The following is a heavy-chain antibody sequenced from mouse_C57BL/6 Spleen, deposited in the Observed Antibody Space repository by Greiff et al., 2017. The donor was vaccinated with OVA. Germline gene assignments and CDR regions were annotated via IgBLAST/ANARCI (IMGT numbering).Heavy chain of an antibody. Sequence: EVQLVESGPGLVKPSQSLSLTCSVTGYSITSGYYWNWIRQFPGNKLEWMGYISYDGSNNYNPSLKNRISITRDTSKNQFFLKLNSVTTEDTATYYCATNWDSWYFDVWGTGTTVTVSS. CDR2: ISYDGSN. D-gene: IGHD4-1*01. J-gene: IGHJ1*03. CDR1: GYSITSGYY. CDR3: ATNWDSWYFDV. V-gene: IGHV3-6*01.